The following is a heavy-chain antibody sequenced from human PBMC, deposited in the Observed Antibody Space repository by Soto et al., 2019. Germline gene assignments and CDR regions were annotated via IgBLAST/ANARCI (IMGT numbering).Heavy chain of an antibody. J-gene: IGHJ4*02. CDR2: VSYSGST. CDR1: GGSISNSSYL. V-gene: IGHV4-39*01. CDR3: SRIAVSGPITGFDY. Sequence: QLQLQESGPRLVKPSETLSLTCTVSGGSISNSSYLWGWIRQPPGKGLQWIGSVSYSGSTYSNPSLKSRVTISVDTSKTQSSLRLSSVTAADTAVYYCSRIAVSGPITGFDYWGQGALVTVSS. D-gene: IGHD6-19*01.